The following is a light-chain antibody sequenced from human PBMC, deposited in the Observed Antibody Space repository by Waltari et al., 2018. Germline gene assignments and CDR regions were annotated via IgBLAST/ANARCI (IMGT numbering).Light chain of an antibody. CDR3: MQALQTPRT. J-gene: IGKJ1*01. V-gene: IGKV2-28*01. CDR2: LGS. Sequence: DVVMNQSPLSLPVTPGAPASISCRSSPSLLQSNGYNYLDWYLQKPGQSPQLLIYLGSTRASGVPDRFSGSVSGTDFTLKISRVEAEDIGVYYCMQALQTPRTFGQGTKVEIK. CDR1: PSLLQSNGYNY.